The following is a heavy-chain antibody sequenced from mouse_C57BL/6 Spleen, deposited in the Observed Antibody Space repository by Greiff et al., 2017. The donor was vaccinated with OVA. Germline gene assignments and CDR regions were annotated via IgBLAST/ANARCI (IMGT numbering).Heavy chain of an antibody. CDR1: GSNIKDYY. J-gene: IGHJ1*03. CDR2: IDPEDGET. V-gene: IGHV14-2*01. CDR3: ARWWGNWYFDV. D-gene: IGHD1-1*02. Sequence: EVKVVESGAELVKPGASVKLSCTASGSNIKDYYMHWVKQRTEQGLEWIGRIDPEDGETKYAPKFQGKATITADTSSNTAYLQLSSLTSEDTAVYYCARWWGNWYFDVWGTGTTVTVSS.